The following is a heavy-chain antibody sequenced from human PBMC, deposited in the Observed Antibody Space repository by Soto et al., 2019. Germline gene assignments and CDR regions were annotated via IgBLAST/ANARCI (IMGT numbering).Heavy chain of an antibody. D-gene: IGHD2-2*01. Sequence: QVQLQESGPGLVKPSQTLSLTCTVSGGSISSGDYYWSWIRQPPGKGLEWIGYIYYSGSTYYNPSLQSGVTLSVDTSKNHVSLKLSPVTAADTAVYYCARVIVVVPAAMGRGNWFDPWGQGTLVTVSS. CDR1: GGSISSGDYY. J-gene: IGHJ5*02. CDR2: IYYSGST. CDR3: ARVIVVVPAAMGRGNWFDP. V-gene: IGHV4-30-4*01.